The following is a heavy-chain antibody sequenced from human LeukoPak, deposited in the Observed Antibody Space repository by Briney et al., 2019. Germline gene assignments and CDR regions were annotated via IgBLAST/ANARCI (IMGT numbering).Heavy chain of an antibody. J-gene: IGHJ5*02. V-gene: IGHV1-18*01. Sequence: ASVKVSCKASGYTFTSYGISWVRQAPGQGLEWRGWISAYNGNTNYAQKLQGRVTMTTDTSTSTVYMELRSLRSDDTAVYYCARVPSYCGGDCYSPVDPWGQGTLVTVSS. D-gene: IGHD2-21*01. CDR3: ARVPSYCGGDCYSPVDP. CDR2: ISAYNGNT. CDR1: GYTFTSYG.